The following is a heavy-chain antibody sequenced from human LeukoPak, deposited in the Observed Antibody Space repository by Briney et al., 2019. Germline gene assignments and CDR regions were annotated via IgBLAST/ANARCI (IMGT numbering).Heavy chain of an antibody. CDR3: ARGWHDLWSGYPKYYFDY. CDR2: MNPNSGNT. Sequence: GASVKVSCKASGYTFTSYDINWVRQATGQGLEWMGWMNPNSGNTGYAQRFQGRDTMTRNTSISTAYMERSSLRSEDPAVYYCARGWHDLWSGYPKYYFDYWGQGTLVTASS. D-gene: IGHD3-3*01. J-gene: IGHJ4*02. CDR1: GYTFTSYD. V-gene: IGHV1-8*01.